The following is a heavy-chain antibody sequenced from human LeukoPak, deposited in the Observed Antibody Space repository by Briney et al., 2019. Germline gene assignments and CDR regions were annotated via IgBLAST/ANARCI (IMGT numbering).Heavy chain of an antibody. CDR3: ARARSLPHNLWRTYYTGTGFDS. CDR1: GYTFTSYD. J-gene: IGHJ4*02. D-gene: IGHD3-3*01. V-gene: IGHV1-8*01. Sequence: GASVKVSCKASGYTFTSYDVHWVRRATGQGLEWMGWMNPNSENTGYAQKFLGRVTMTRNSAISTAYMELSSLRPDDTAVYYCARARSLPHNLWRTYYTGTGFDSWGQGTLVTVSS. CDR2: MNPNSENT.